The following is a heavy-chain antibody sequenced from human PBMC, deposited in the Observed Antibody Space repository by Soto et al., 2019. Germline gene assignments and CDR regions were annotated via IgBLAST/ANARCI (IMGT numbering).Heavy chain of an antibody. CDR2: ISGSGGST. D-gene: IGHD1-26*01. Sequence: PGGSLRLSCAASGFTFSSYAMSWVRQAPGKGLEWVSAISGSGGSTYYADSVKGRFTISRDNSKNTLYLQMNSLRAEDTAVYYCAKATTPNSGSYYGGWGQGTLVTVSS. CDR3: AKATTPNSGSYYGG. V-gene: IGHV3-23*01. J-gene: IGHJ4*02. CDR1: GFTFSSYA.